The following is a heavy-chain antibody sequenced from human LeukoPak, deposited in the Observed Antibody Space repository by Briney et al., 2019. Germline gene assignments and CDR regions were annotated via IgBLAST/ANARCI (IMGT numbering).Heavy chain of an antibody. CDR3: AREVGNYYGGPSVY. Sequence: PGKSLRLSCAASGVHFSCLLMHWLPPATGRALEGVAAIWYDGRNKYYADSVKGRFTISRDNSRNTLYLQMNSLRAEDTAVYYCAREVGNYYGGPSVYWGQGTLVTVSS. J-gene: IGHJ4*02. D-gene: IGHD4-23*01. V-gene: IGHV3-33*01. CDR1: GVHFSCLL. CDR2: IWYDGRNK.